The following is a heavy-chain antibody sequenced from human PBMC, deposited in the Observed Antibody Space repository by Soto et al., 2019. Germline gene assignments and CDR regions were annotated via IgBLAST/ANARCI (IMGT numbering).Heavy chain of an antibody. CDR1: GFTFSSYG. V-gene: IGHV3-33*01. CDR3: ARDQAMMGDYFDY. Sequence: QVQLVESGGGVVQPGRSLRLSCAASGFTFSSYGMHWVRQAPGKGLEWVAVIWYDGSNKYYADSVKGRFTTSRDNSKNTLYLQMNSLRAEDTAVYYCARDQAMMGDYFDYWGQGTLVTVSS. D-gene: IGHD3-22*01. CDR2: IWYDGSNK. J-gene: IGHJ4*02.